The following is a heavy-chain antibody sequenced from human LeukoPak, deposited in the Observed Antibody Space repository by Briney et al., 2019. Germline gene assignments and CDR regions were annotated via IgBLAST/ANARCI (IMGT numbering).Heavy chain of an antibody. CDR2: IKQDGSEK. J-gene: IGHJ6*04. CDR3: ARVGGGRDIVVAPHYYYGMDV. Sequence: PGGSLRLSCVASGFTFSSYWMSWVRQAPGKGLEWVANIKQDGSEKYYVDSVKGRFTISRDNAKNSLYLQMNSLRAEGTAVYYCARVGGGRDIVVAPHYYYGMDVWGKGTTVTVSS. V-gene: IGHV3-7*03. CDR1: GFTFSSYW. D-gene: IGHD2-15*01.